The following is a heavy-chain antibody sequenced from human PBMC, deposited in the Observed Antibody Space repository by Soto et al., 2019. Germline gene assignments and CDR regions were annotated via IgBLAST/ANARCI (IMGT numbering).Heavy chain of an antibody. CDR1: GGSISSSSYY. V-gene: IGHV4-39*01. CDR2: IYYSGST. J-gene: IGHJ6*02. D-gene: IGHD2-15*01. Sequence: SETLSLTCTVSGGSISSSSYYWGWIRQPPGKGLEWIGCIYYSGSTYYNPSLKSRVTISVDTSKNQFSLKLSSVTAADTAVYYCARHRLDIVVVVAATRGRNYGMDVWGQGTTVTVSS. CDR3: ARHRLDIVVVVAATRGRNYGMDV.